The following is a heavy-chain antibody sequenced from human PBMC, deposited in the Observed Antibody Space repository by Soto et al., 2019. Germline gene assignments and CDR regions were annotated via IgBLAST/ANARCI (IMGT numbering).Heavy chain of an antibody. V-gene: IGHV5-51*01. CDR3: ERIESGYSYGFADV. CDR2: IYPRDSDV. D-gene: IGHD5-18*01. CDR1: GFIFDDVW. J-gene: IGHJ6*02. Sequence: PGESLKISCKGSGFIFDDVWIGWVRQTPGKGLEWIGIIYPRDSDVRYTPSFQGQVTISADKSISTAYLQWSSLKASDTAMYYCERIESGYSYGFADVWGQGTTVTVSS.